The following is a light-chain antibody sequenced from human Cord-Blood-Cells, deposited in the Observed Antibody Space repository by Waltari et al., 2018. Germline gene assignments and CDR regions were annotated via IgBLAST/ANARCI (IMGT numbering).Light chain of an antibody. CDR3: MQALQTPT. CDR1: QSLLHSNGYNY. CDR2: LGS. J-gene: IGKJ1*01. V-gene: IGKV2-28*01. Sequence: DIVMTQSPLSLPVTPGEPASISYRSSQSLLHSNGYNYLDWYLQKPGQSPQLLIYLGSNRASGVPDRFSGSGSGTDFTLKISRVEAEDVGVYYCMQALQTPTFGQGTQVEIK.